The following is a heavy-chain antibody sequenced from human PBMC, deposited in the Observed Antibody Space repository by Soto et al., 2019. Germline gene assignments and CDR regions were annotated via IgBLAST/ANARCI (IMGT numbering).Heavy chain of an antibody. Sequence: EVQLLESGGGLVQPGGSLRLSCAASGFTFSSYAMSWVRQAPGKGLEWVSAISGSGGSTYYADSVKGRFTISRDNSKNTLYLQMNSLRAEDTAVYYCAKGGPALYGYYYYGMDVWGQGTTVTVSS. CDR1: GFTFSSYA. CDR3: AKGGPALYGYYYYGMDV. J-gene: IGHJ6*02. CDR2: ISGSGGST. V-gene: IGHV3-23*01. D-gene: IGHD2-8*01.